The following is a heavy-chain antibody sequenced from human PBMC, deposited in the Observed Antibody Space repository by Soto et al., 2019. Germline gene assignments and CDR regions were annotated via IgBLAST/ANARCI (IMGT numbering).Heavy chain of an antibody. CDR2: ISNDGSNP. CDR1: GFTFSNYA. D-gene: IGHD3-22*01. Sequence: QVQLVESGGGVVQPERSLRLSCAASGFTFSNYAMHWVRQARGTGLEWVAVISNDGSNPYYADSVKGRFTISRDNSKNTLYLQMNSLSPEDTAVYYCARTGYDSSGYFVEYYFDYWGQGTLVTVSS. CDR3: ARTGYDSSGYFVEYYFDY. V-gene: IGHV3-30-3*01. J-gene: IGHJ4*02.